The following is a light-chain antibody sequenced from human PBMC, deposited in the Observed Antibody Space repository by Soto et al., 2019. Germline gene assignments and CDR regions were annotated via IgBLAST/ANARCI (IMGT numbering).Light chain of an antibody. CDR3: CSYAGSYSWV. J-gene: IGLJ3*02. CDR1: SSDVGAYNY. V-gene: IGLV2-11*01. Sequence: QSALTQPRSVSWTPGQSVTISCTRTSSDVGAYNYVSWYQHHPGKAPKVMIYDVSERPSGVPDRFSGSKSDNKASLTISGLQAEDEADYYCCSYAGSYSWVFGGGTKLTVL. CDR2: DVS.